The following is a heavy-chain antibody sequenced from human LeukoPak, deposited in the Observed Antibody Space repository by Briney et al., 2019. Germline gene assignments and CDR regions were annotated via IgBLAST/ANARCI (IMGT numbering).Heavy chain of an antibody. CDR2: ISPNSGDT. Sequence: GASVEVSCKASGYTFTTYNVHWVRQAPGQGLEWMGWISPNSGDTNYAQKFQGRVTMTRDTSISTVYMELNRLTSDDTAVYYCVRGGGTAHFDYGGQGTLVPSRQ. J-gene: IGHJ4*02. D-gene: IGHD2-21*02. V-gene: IGHV1-2*02. CDR3: VRGGGTAHFDY. CDR1: GYTFTTYN.